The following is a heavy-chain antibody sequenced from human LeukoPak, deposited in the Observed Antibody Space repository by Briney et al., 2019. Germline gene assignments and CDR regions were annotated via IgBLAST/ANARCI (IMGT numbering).Heavy chain of an antibody. V-gene: IGHV4-39*01. CDR2: GFYSGSA. J-gene: IGHJ4*02. CDR1: GGSISGSSYY. Sequence: PSDTLSLTCTVSGGSISGSSYYWAWIRQPPGKGLEWVGSGFYSGSAYYNPSLKSRLTISVDTSKNQFSLDLRSVAAADTAVYYCARLRGAMTPVTSDFDYWGQGILVTVSS. CDR3: ARLRGAMTPVTSDFDY. D-gene: IGHD4-17*01.